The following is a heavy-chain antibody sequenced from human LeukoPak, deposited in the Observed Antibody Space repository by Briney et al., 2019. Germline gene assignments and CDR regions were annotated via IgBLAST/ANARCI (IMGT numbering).Heavy chain of an antibody. CDR1: GGTFSSYA. CDR2: IIPIFGTA. Sequence: SVKVSCKASGGTFSSYAISWVLQAPGQGLEWMGGIIPIFGTANYAQKFQGRVTITTDESTSTAYMELSSLRSEDTAVYYCARGAIAVASYFDYWGQGTLVTVSS. J-gene: IGHJ4*02. V-gene: IGHV1-69*05. D-gene: IGHD6-19*01. CDR3: ARGAIAVASYFDY.